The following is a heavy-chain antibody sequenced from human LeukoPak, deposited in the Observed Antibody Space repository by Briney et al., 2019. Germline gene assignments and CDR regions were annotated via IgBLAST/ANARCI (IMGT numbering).Heavy chain of an antibody. J-gene: IGHJ4*02. Sequence: GGSLRLSCAASGFTVSSNYMSWVRQAPGKGLEWVSAISGSGGSTYYADSVKGRFTITRDNSKNTLYLQMNSLRAEDTAVYYCAKWDKTAKAYFDYWGQGTLVTVSS. CDR3: AKWDKTAKAYFDY. D-gene: IGHD5-18*01. CDR1: GFTVSSNY. CDR2: ISGSGGST. V-gene: IGHV3-23*01.